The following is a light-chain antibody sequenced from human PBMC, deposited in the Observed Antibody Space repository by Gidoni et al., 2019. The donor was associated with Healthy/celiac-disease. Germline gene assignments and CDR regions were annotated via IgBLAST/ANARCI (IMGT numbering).Light chain of an antibody. V-gene: IGKV4-1*01. CDR2: WAS. CDR3: QQYYSTSWT. J-gene: IGKJ1*01. Sequence: DLVMTPSPVSLSVSLGERATINSKSSQSVLYSSNNKNYLAWYQQKPGQPPKLLIYWASTRESGVPDRFSGSGSGTDFTLTISSLQAEDVAVYYCQQYYSTSWTFGQGTKVEIK. CDR1: QSVLYSSNNKNY.